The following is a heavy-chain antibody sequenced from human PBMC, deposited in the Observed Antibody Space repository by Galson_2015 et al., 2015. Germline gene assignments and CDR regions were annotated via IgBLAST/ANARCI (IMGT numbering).Heavy chain of an antibody. CDR1: GFTFSSYW. V-gene: IGHV3-7*01. J-gene: IGHJ4*02. CDR3: ARVGGRQQLAPFDY. CDR2: IKQDGSEK. Sequence: SLRLSCAASGFTFSSYWMSWVRQAPGKGLEWVANIKQDGSEKYYVDSVKGRFTISRDNAKNSLYLQMNSLRAEDTAVYYCARVGGRQQLAPFDYWGQGTLVTVSS. D-gene: IGHD6-13*01.